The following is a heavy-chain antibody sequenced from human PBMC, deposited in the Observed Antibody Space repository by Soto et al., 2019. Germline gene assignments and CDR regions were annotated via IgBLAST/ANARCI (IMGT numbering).Heavy chain of an antibody. CDR2: ISAYNGNT. CDR1: DYTFTSYG. Sequence: ASVKVSCKASDYTFTSYGISWVRQAPGQGLEWMGWISAYNGNTNYAQKLQGRVTMTTDTSTSTAYMELRSLRSDDTAVYYCARDLLDFWSGYGYYYYYYMDVWGKGTTVTVSS. D-gene: IGHD3-3*01. V-gene: IGHV1-18*01. CDR3: ARDLLDFWSGYGYYYYYYMDV. J-gene: IGHJ6*03.